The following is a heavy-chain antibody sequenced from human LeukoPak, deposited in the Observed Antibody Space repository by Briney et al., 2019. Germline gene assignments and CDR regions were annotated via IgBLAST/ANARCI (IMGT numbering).Heavy chain of an antibody. D-gene: IGHD3-10*01. CDR1: GVSISSSNSY. J-gene: IGHJ6*03. V-gene: IGHV4-39*07. Sequence: SETLSLTCTVSGVSISSSNSYWGWIRQPPGKGLEWIGSIYYSGSTNYNPSLKSRVTISVDTSKNQFSLKLTSVTAADTAVYYCARVEEGYGSGRRENFYYYYMDVWGKGTTVTISS. CDR3: ARVEEGYGSGRRENFYYYYMDV. CDR2: IYYSGST.